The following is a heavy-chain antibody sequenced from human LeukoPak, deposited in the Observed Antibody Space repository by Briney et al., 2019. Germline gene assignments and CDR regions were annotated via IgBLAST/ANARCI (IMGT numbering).Heavy chain of an antibody. Sequence: GGSLRLPCAASGFTFSSYAMSWVRQAPGKGLEWVSAISGSGGSTYYADSVKGRFTISRDNSKNTLYLQMNSLRAEDTAVYYCAKVQGYCSSTSCYITAFDIWGQGTMVTVSS. CDR3: AKVQGYCSSTSCYITAFDI. CDR2: ISGSGGST. V-gene: IGHV3-23*01. J-gene: IGHJ3*02. CDR1: GFTFSSYA. D-gene: IGHD2-2*02.